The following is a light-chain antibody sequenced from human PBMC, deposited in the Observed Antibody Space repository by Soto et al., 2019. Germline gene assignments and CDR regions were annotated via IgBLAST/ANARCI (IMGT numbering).Light chain of an antibody. CDR3: QQYKIWPLT. Sequence: EVVMMQSPATLSVSPGDGATLSCRASQSVHNNLAWYQQKPGQAPRLLIFDTSTRATDIPVRFTGGGSGTEFTLTISSLQSEDSAVYYCQQYKIWPLTFGGGTKVEIK. J-gene: IGKJ4*01. CDR1: QSVHNN. V-gene: IGKV3-15*01. CDR2: DTS.